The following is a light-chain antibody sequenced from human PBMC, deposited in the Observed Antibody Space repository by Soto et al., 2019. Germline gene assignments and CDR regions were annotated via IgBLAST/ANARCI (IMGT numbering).Light chain of an antibody. CDR1: QSVSLS. J-gene: IGKJ1*01. CDR3: QQYHIWPSWT. Sequence: EIVLTQSPATLSMSLVDIATLSCRASQSVSLSLAWFQMRPGQPPRLLIYGASTRATDIPARFSGSGSGTDFTLTISSLQSEDFAVYFCQQYHIWPSWTFGQGTKVDI. CDR2: GAS. V-gene: IGKV3-15*01.